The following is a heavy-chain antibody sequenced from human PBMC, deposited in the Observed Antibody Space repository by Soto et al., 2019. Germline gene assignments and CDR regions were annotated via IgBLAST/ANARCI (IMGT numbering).Heavy chain of an antibody. CDR1: VFNFSSYA. D-gene: IGHD1-20*01. J-gene: IGHJ4*02. Sequence: WGSMSISCAASVFNFSSYAMSWVRQAPGKGLEWVSAISGSGGSTYYADSVKGRFTISRDNSKNTLYLQMNSLRAEDTAVYYCAKDIWLPNWKHKHPDDYWGQGTLVTGSS. CDR2: ISGSGGST. CDR3: AKDIWLPNWKHKHPDDY. V-gene: IGHV3-23*01.